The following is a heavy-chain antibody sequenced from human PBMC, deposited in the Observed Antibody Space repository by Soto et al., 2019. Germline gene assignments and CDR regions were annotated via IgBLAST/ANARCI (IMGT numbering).Heavy chain of an antibody. CDR2: IWYDGSNK. CDR3: ARDPVGTGDYGMDF. CDR1: GFTFSSYG. D-gene: IGHD5-18*01. V-gene: IGHV3-33*01. J-gene: IGHJ6*02. Sequence: QVQLVESGGGVVQPGRSLRLSCAASGFTFSSYGMHWVRQAPGKGLEWVAVIWYDGSNKYYADSVKGRFTISRDNSKNTLYLQMNSLRAEDTAVYYCARDPVGTGDYGMDFWGQGTTVTVSS.